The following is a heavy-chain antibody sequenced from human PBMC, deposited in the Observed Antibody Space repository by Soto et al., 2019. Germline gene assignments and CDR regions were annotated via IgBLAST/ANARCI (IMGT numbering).Heavy chain of an antibody. CDR1: GGTFSSYT. CDR3: ARDDCSGGSCYSFISMEFSWFDP. J-gene: IGHJ5*02. CDR2: IIPILGIA. V-gene: IGHV1-69*08. Sequence: QVQLVQSGAEVKKPGSSVKVSCKASGGTFSSYTISWVRQAPGQGLEWMGWIIPILGIANYAQKFQGRVTITADKSTSTAYMELSSLRSEDTAVYYCARDDCSGGSCYSFISMEFSWFDPWGQGTLVTVSS. D-gene: IGHD2-15*01.